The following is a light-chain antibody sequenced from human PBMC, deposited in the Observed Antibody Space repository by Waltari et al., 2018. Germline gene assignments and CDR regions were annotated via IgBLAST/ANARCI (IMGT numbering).Light chain of an antibody. CDR3: QSYDSTLNVVV. V-gene: IGLV1-40*01. J-gene: IGLJ2*01. CDR1: SPHIGTGYD. Sequence: QSVLTQPPSVSGAPGQWVTISCTGTSPHIGTGYDVHWYQHLPGTAPKLLIYGNTNRPSGVPDRFSGSKSGTSGSLAITGLQAEDEADYFCQSYDSTLNVVVFGGGTKLTVL. CDR2: GNT.